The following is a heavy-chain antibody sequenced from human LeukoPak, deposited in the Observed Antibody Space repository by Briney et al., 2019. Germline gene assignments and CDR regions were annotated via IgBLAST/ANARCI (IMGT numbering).Heavy chain of an antibody. CDR1: GGSFSGYY. CDR3: ASTVVVAANSPFDY. CDR2: INHSGST. J-gene: IGHJ4*02. D-gene: IGHD2-15*01. V-gene: IGHV4-34*01. Sequence: SETLSLTCAVYGGSFSGYYWSWIRQPPGKGPEWIGEINHSGSTNYNPSLKSRVTISVDTSKNQFSLKLSSVTAADTAVYYCASTVVVAANSPFDYWGQGTLVTVSS.